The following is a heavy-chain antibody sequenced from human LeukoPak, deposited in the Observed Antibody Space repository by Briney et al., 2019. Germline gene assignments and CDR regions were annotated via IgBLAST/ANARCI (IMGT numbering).Heavy chain of an antibody. V-gene: IGHV4-59*01. Sequence: SETLSLTCTVSGGSISSYYWSWIRQPPGKGLEWIGYIYYSGSTNYNPSLKSRITISVDTSKNQFSLKLSSVTAADTAVYYCAREVLEIAAAGPYNNWFDPWGQGTLVTVSS. J-gene: IGHJ5*02. D-gene: IGHD6-13*01. CDR2: IYYSGST. CDR3: AREVLEIAAAGPYNNWFDP. CDR1: GGSISSYY.